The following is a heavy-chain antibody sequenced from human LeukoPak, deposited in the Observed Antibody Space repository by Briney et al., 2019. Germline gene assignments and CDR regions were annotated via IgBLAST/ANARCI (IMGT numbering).Heavy chain of an antibody. J-gene: IGHJ4*02. D-gene: IGHD2-15*01. CDR2: IDGDGSNT. Sequence: GGSLRLSCAASGFTFSSHWMHWVRQAPGKGLVWVSLIDGDGSNTNYADSVKGRFVISRDNAKNTLFLQKSSLRADDTGVYYCTRDLGHCTGGTCFPSGPADYWGQGTLVTVSS. V-gene: IGHV3-74*01. CDR3: TRDLGHCTGGTCFPSGPADY. CDR1: GFTFSSHW.